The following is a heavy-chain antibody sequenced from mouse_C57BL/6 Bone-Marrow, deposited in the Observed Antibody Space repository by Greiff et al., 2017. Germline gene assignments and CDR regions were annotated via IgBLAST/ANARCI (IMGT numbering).Heavy chain of an antibody. Sequence: QVQLKQSGAELARPGASVKLSCKASGYTFTSYGISWVKQRTGQGLEWIGEIYPRSGNTYYNEKFKGKATLTADKSSSTAYMELRSLTSEDSAVYFCFFITTVVARLYFDYWGQGTTLTVSS. CDR3: FFITTVVARLYFDY. D-gene: IGHD1-1*01. V-gene: IGHV1-81*01. CDR2: IYPRSGNT. CDR1: GYTFTSYG. J-gene: IGHJ2*01.